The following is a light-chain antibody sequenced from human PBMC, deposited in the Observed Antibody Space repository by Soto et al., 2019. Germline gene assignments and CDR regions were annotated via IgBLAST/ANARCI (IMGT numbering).Light chain of an antibody. Sequence: EIVLTQSPGTLSLSPGERATLSCRASQSVSSNYLAWYQHKPGQAPRLLISGTSSRATGIPDRFSGSGAGTDFTLTISRLEPEDFAVYYCQQYGTTPWTFGQGTKVDIK. CDR2: GTS. V-gene: IGKV3-20*01. CDR1: QSVSSNY. J-gene: IGKJ1*01. CDR3: QQYGTTPWT.